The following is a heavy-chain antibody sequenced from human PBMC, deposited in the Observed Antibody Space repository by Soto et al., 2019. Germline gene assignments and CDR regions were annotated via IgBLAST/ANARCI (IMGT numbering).Heavy chain of an antibody. CDR2: IYWNDDT. J-gene: IGHJ4*02. CDR3: APSPWVAAPDY. Sequence: SGPALVDLTQTLTPTGTVSGFSVSARGVGVGWIRQPPGKAAEWLGIIYWNDDTRSSPPLKSRLTITKDTPKTQVGLTMTNMDPVDTPNYYCAPSPWVAAPDYCGQGTPVTVSS. D-gene: IGHD2-15*01. V-gene: IGHV2-5*01. CDR1: GFSVSARGVG.